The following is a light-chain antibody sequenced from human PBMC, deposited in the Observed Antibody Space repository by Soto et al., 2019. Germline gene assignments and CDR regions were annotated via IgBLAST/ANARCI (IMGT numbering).Light chain of an antibody. Sequence: EIVLTQFSGTLPSSPGERATLSCTSTPSLGSRFLACYHRKRGHAPRLPISGASSRATGIPDRFSGSRSAPELTLTITTLQSEDFAIYYCHPYNNWPLTFGGGTQV. J-gene: IGKJ4*01. CDR1: PSLGSRF. CDR2: GAS. CDR3: HPYNNWPLT. V-gene: IGKV3-20*01.